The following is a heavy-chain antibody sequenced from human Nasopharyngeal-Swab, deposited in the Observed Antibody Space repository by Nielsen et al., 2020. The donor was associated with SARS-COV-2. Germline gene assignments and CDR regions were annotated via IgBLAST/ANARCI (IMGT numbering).Heavy chain of an antibody. V-gene: IGHV3-7*01. D-gene: IGHD4-17*01. Sequence: GESLKISCAASGFTFSSYWMSWVRQAPGKGLEWVANIKQDGSEKYYADSVKGRFTIYRDNAKNSLYLQMNSLRAEDTAVYYCARDRYYGTTVLDAFDIWGQGTMVTVSS. CDR1: GFTFSSYW. CDR2: IKQDGSEK. CDR3: ARDRYYGTTVLDAFDI. J-gene: IGHJ3*02.